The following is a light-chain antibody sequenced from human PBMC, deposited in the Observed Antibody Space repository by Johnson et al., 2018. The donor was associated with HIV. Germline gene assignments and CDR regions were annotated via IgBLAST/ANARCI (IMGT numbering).Light chain of an antibody. CDR1: TSNIGDHS. CDR3: ATWDASLSANV. J-gene: IGLJ1*01. Sequence: QSVLTQPPSVSAAPGRWVTVSCSGTTSNIGDHSVSWFQHLPGAAPKLLIYDNDRRPSWVPDRFSGSKSAASATLDITGLQSGGEGDYYCATWDASLSANVFGPGTKVTVL. CDR2: DND. V-gene: IGLV1-51*02.